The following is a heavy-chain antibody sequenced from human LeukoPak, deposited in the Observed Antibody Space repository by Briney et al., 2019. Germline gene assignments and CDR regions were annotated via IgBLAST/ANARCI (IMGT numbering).Heavy chain of an antibody. V-gene: IGHV4-34*01. CDR3: ASRRYSSSWRKFDY. CDR1: GGSFSGYY. CDR2: INHSGFT. J-gene: IGHJ4*02. Sequence: PSETLSLTCAVYGGSFSGYYWSWIRQPPGKGLEWIGEINHSGFTNYNPSLKSRVTISVDTSKSQFSLKLSSVTAADTAVYYCASRRYSSSWRKFDYWGQGTLVTVFS. D-gene: IGHD6-13*01.